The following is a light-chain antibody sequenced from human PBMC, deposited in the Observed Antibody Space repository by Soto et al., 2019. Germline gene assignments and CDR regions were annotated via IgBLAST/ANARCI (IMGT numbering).Light chain of an antibody. J-gene: IGKJ1*01. CDR3: QQYNNWPRT. Sequence: EIVLTQSPGTLSLSRGERATLSCRASQSVSNNYLAWYQQKPGQAPRLLIYGASNRATGIPDRFSGSGSGTEFTLTISSLQSEDFAVYYCQQYNNWPRTFGQGTKVDIK. CDR2: GAS. V-gene: IGKV3D-15*01. CDR1: QSVSNN.